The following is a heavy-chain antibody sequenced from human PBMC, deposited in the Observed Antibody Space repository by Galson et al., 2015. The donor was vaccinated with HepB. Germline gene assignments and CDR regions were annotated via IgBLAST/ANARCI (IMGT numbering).Heavy chain of an antibody. CDR3: AEDLYRGIAAAGTFDY. J-gene: IGHJ4*02. CDR1: GFTFSSYA. D-gene: IGHD6-13*01. Sequence: SLRLSCAASGFTFSSYAMSWVRQAPGKGLEWVSAISGSGGSTYYADSVKGRFTISRDNSKSTLYLQMNSLGAEDTAVYYCAEDLYRGIAAAGTFDYWGQGTLVTVSS. CDR2: ISGSGGST. V-gene: IGHV3-23*01.